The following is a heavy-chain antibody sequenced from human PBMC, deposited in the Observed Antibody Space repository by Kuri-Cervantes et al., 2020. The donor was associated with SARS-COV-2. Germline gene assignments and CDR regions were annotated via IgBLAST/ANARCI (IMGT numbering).Heavy chain of an antibody. CDR2: VKTNSGNT. V-gene: IGHV1-8*01. J-gene: IGHJ3*02. Sequence: ASVKVSCKAPETTFPNYDINWVRQATGQGLEWMGMVKTNSGNTLYAQFFQGRVTMTRNTSISTAYMELSSLRSEDTAVYYCVLRYAFDIWGQGTMVTVSS. CDR3: VLRYAFDI. CDR1: ETTFPNYD. D-gene: IGHD3-3*01.